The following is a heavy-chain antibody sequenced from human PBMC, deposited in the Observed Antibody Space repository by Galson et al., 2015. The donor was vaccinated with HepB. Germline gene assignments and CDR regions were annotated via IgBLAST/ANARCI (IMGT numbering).Heavy chain of an antibody. CDR1: GGTFSSYA. CDR2: IIPIFGTA. CDR3: ARTVVAGPNWFDP. D-gene: IGHD6-19*01. J-gene: IGHJ5*02. Sequence: SVKVSCKASGGTFSSYAISWVRQAPGQGLEWMGGIIPIFGTANYAQKFQGRVTITADESTSTAYMELSSLRSEDTAVYYCARTVVAGPNWFDPWGQGTLVTVSS. V-gene: IGHV1-69*13.